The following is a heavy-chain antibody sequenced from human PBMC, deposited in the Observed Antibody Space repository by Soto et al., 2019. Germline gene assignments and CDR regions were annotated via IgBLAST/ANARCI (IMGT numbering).Heavy chain of an antibody. J-gene: IGHJ5*02. CDR3: AKDNLAPYSIDWEIRFDP. CDR2: IDGSGYST. D-gene: IGHD6-19*01. Sequence: EVQLLESGGGLVQPGGSLRLSCAASGFTFSNYAMGWVRQAPGKGLEWVSSIDGSGYSTYYADSVKGRFTISRDNSKSTLYLQMNSLRAEDTALYYCAKDNLAPYSIDWEIRFDPWGQGTLVTVSS. V-gene: IGHV3-23*01. CDR1: GFTFSNYA.